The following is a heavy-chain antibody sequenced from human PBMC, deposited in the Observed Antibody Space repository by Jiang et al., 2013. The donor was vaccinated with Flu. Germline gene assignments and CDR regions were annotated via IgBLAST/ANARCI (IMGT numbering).Heavy chain of an antibody. J-gene: IGHJ4*02. V-gene: IGHV4-38-2*01. Sequence: LLKPSETLSLTCGVSGSSISSSYYWGWIRQPPGKGLEWIGSIYYSGSTYYNPSLKSRLTISLDTSKNQFSLNLSSVTAADTAVYYCARLSIVVLRGQRNSRYFDYWGRGTLVSVSS. CDR3: ARLSIVVLRGQRNSRYFDY. CDR2: IYYSGST. CDR1: GSSISSSYY. D-gene: IGHD2-21*01.